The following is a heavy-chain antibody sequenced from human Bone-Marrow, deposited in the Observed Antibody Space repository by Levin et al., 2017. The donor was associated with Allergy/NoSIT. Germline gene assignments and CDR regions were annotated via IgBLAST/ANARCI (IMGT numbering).Heavy chain of an antibody. CDR2: ISYDGSNK. V-gene: IGHV3-30-3*01. J-gene: IGHJ4*02. CDR1: GFTFSSYA. Sequence: SCAASGFTFSSYAMHWVRQAPGKGLEWVAVISYDGSNKYYADSVKGRFTISRDNSKNTLYLQMNSLRAEDTAVYYCASPFSRGVAAAVIFDYWGQGTLVTVSS. CDR3: ASPFSRGVAAAVIFDY. D-gene: IGHD6-13*01.